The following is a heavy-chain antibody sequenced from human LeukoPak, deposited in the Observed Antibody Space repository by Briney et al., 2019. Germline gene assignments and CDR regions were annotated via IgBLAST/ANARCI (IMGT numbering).Heavy chain of an antibody. CDR2: MSSSDDGR. Sequence: GGSLRLFCAASGFTFSRYGMSWVRQAPGKGLEWVSAMSSSDDGRYYAASVRGRFTISRDTSRSTLYLQMNSLRAEDAAVYYCAKAPVTSCRGAFCYPFDYWGQGTLVTVSS. J-gene: IGHJ4*02. D-gene: IGHD2-15*01. V-gene: IGHV3-23*01. CDR3: AKAPVTSCRGAFCYPFDY. CDR1: GFTFSRYG.